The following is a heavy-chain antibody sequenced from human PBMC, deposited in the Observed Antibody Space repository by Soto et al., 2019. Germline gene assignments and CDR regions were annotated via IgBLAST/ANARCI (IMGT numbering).Heavy chain of an antibody. D-gene: IGHD6-13*01. CDR2: IIPIFGTA. J-gene: IGHJ5*02. CDR3: ARSIAAAGSSWFDP. Sequence: SVKVSCKASGGTFSSYAISWVRQAPGQGLEWMGGIIPIFGTANYAQKFQGRVTITADKSTSTAYMELSSLRSEDTAVYYCARSIAAAGSSWFDPWGQVTLVPVCS. CDR1: GGTFSSYA. V-gene: IGHV1-69*06.